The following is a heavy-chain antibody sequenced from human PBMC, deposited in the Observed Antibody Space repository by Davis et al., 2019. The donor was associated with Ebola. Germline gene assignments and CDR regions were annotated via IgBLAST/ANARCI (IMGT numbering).Heavy chain of an antibody. CDR2: ISSSSSYT. Sequence: PGGSLRLSCAASGFTFSAYYMSWIRQAPGKGLEWVSYISSSSSYTNYADSVKGRFTISRDNAKNSLYLQMNSLRAEDTAVYYCARDFIQEQPNHPFDYWGQGTLVTVSS. CDR1: GFTFSAYY. CDR3: ARDFIQEQPNHPFDY. V-gene: IGHV3-11*06. J-gene: IGHJ4*02. D-gene: IGHD1-14*01.